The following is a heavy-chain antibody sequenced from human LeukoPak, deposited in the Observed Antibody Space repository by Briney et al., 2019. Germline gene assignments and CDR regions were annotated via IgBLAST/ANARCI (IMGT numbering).Heavy chain of an antibody. V-gene: IGHV3-23*01. J-gene: IGHJ4*02. CDR2: ISGSGGST. CDR1: GFTFDDYA. D-gene: IGHD1-26*01. Sequence: PGRSLRLSCAASGFTFDDYAMHWVRQAPGKGLEWVSGISGSGGSTYYADSVKGRFTISRDNSKNTLYLQMNSLRAGDTAVYYCATAMGATLFDYWGQGTLVTVSS. CDR3: ATAMGATLFDY.